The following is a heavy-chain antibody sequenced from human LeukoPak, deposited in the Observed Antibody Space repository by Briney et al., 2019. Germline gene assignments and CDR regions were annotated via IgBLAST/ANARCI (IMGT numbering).Heavy chain of an antibody. CDR1: GYTFTSYG. V-gene: IGHV1-18*01. D-gene: IGHD6-13*01. J-gene: IGHJ5*02. CDR2: ISAYNGKT. Sequence: ASVKVSCKASGYTFTSYGISWVRQAPGQGREWMGWISAYNGKTNYAQKLQGRVTMTTDTSTSPAHMGLRSLRSDDTAVYYCAGDGYSSSWYSNNWFDPWGQGTLVTVSS. CDR3: AGDGYSSSWYSNNWFDP.